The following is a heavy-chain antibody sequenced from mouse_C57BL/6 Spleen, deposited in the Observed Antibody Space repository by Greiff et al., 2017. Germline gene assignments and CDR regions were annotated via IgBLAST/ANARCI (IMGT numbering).Heavy chain of an antibody. J-gene: IGHJ3*01. CDR2: IYPSDSET. V-gene: IGHV1-61*01. CDR3: AQDGYYWFAY. Sequence: QVQLQQPGAELVRPGSSVKLSCKASGYTFTSYWMDWVKQRPGHGLEWIGNIYPSDSETHYNQKFKDKATLTVDKSSSTAYMQRSSLPSEVSAVYYCAQDGYYWFAYWGQGTLVTVSA. D-gene: IGHD2-3*01. CDR1: GYTFTSYW.